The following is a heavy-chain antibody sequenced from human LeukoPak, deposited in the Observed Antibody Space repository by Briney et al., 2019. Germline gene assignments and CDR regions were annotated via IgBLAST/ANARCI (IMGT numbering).Heavy chain of an antibody. D-gene: IGHD6-6*01. CDR2: ISAHNGNT. Sequence: ASVKVSCEASGYTFTSYGISWVRQAPGQGLEWVRWISAHNGNTNYARKLQGRVTMTTDTSTSTAYMELRSLRSDDTAVFYCAREELYSSSSAFDYWGQGTLVTVSS. CDR1: GYTFTSYG. J-gene: IGHJ4*02. CDR3: AREELYSSSSAFDY. V-gene: IGHV1-18*01.